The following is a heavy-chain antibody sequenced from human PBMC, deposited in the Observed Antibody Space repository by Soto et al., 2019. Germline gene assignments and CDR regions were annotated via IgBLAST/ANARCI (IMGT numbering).Heavy chain of an antibody. D-gene: IGHD5-18*01. CDR1: GYTFTTSW. CDR3: ASRYITSDAFDF. CDR2: LYPGDYDT. V-gene: IGHV5-51*01. Sequence: PGESLKLSCKGSGYTFTTSWIGWVRQMPGKGLAWMGLLYPGDYDTRYSPSFQDQVTITADKSISPAYLQWSSLKASDTAIYYCASRYITSDAFDFWGQGTMVTVSS. J-gene: IGHJ3*01.